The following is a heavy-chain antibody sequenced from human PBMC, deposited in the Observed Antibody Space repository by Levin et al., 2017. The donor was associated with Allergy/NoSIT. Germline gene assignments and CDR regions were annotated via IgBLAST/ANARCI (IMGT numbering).Heavy chain of an antibody. V-gene: IGHV3-23*01. D-gene: IGHD1/OR15-1a*01. CDR3: AKKQGGTSGFSFDV. J-gene: IGHJ3*01. CDR2: ITGGGFNT. Sequence: PGGSLRLSCAVSGSSISEYAMAWVRQAPGKGLEWVSEITGGGFNTYYGESVKGRFTVSKDDSKDMLYLDLSSLRVEDTAVYYCAKKQGGTSGFSFDVWGQGTMVTVSS. CDR1: GSSISEYA.